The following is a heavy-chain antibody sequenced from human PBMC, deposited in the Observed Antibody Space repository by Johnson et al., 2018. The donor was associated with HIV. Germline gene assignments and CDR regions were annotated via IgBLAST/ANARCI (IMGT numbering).Heavy chain of an antibody. Sequence: VQLVESGGGLIQPGGSLRLSCAASGFTVSSNYMSWVRQAPGKGLEWVSVIYSGGSTYYADSVKGRFTISRDNSKNTLYLQMNSLRSEDTAVYYCASCSKQLLVRPNAFDIWGQGTMVTVSS. V-gene: IGHV3-66*03. D-gene: IGHD6-19*01. CDR3: ASCSKQLLVRPNAFDI. CDR2: IYSGGST. J-gene: IGHJ3*02. CDR1: GFTVSSNY.